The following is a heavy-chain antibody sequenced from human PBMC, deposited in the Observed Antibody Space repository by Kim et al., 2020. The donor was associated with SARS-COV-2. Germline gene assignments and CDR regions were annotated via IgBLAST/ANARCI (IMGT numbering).Heavy chain of an antibody. V-gene: IGHV3-74*03. D-gene: IGHD6-19*01. Sequence: YWDSVKGRFPISRDNAKNTLYLQMNSLTAEDTAVYYCARRQFTSGWYYFDYWGQGTLVTVSS. J-gene: IGHJ4*02. CDR3: ARRQFTSGWYYFDY.